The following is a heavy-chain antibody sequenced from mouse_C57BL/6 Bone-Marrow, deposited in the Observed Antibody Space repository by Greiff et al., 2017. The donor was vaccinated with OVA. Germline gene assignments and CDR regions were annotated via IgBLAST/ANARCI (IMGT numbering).Heavy chain of an antibody. CDR3: ARLYYFDY. V-gene: IGHV5-17*01. Sequence: EVQGVESGGGLVKPGGSLKLSCAASGFTFSDYGMHWVRQAPEKGLEWVAYISSGSSTLYYADTVKGRFPISRDNAKNTLFLPMTSLRSEDTAMYYCARLYYFDYWGQGTTLTVSS. J-gene: IGHJ2*01. CDR1: GFTFSDYG. CDR2: ISSGSSTL.